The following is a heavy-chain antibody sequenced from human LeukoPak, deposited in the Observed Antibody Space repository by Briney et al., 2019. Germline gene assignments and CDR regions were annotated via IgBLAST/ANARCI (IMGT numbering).Heavy chain of an antibody. CDR2: IRSKANSYAT. V-gene: IGHV3-73*01. CDR3: TRGLFDI. Sequence: PGGSLRLSCGASGLTFSGSAMHWVRQASGKGLEWVGRIRSKANSYATAYAASVKGRFTISRDDSKNTAYLQMNSLKTEDTAVYYCTRGLFDIWGQGTMVTVSS. J-gene: IGHJ3*02. CDR1: GLTFSGSA.